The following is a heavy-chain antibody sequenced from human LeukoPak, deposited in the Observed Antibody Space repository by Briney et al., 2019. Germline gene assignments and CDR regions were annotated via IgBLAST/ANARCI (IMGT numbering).Heavy chain of an antibody. Sequence: GGSLRLSCAASGFTFSDYAMHWVRQAPGKGLEWVAVTSYDGSNKYYADSVKGRFTISRDNSNSTLFLQMNSLRAEDTAVYYCARSKRRDGGSYFFEYWGQGALVTVSS. CDR3: ARSKRRDGGSYFFEY. J-gene: IGHJ4*02. CDR2: TSYDGSNK. CDR1: GFTFSDYA. V-gene: IGHV3-30-3*01. D-gene: IGHD5-24*01.